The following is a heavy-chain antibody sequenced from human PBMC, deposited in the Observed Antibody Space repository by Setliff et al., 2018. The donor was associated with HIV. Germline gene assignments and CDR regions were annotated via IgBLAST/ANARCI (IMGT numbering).Heavy chain of an antibody. Sequence: GASVKVSCKASGYSFTNYGISWVRQAPGQGLEWMGWISSYNDNTNYALNLQGRVTMTTDTSTSTAYIELRSLRSDDTAVYYCARGLPDCSGGNCYPYRFDYWGQGTLVTVSS. J-gene: IGHJ4*02. CDR1: GYSFTNYG. D-gene: IGHD2-15*01. V-gene: IGHV1-18*01. CDR2: ISSYNDNT. CDR3: ARGLPDCSGGNCYPYRFDY.